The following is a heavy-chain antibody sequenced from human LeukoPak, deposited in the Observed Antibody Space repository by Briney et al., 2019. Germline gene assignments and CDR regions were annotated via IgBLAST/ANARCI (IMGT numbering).Heavy chain of an antibody. D-gene: IGHD2-2*01. J-gene: IGHJ5*02. Sequence: SSVKVSCKASGGTFSSYAISWVRQAPGQGLDCRGGIIPIFGTANYAQKFQGRVTITTDESTSTAYMELSSLRSEDTPVYYCARAVADYCSSTSRYSPPHPFDPWGQGTLVTVSS. CDR2: IIPIFGTA. CDR1: GGTFSSYA. V-gene: IGHV1-69*05. CDR3: ARAVADYCSSTSRYSPPHPFDP.